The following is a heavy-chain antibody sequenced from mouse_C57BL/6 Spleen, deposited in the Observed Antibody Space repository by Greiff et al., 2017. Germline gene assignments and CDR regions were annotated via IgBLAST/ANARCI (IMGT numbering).Heavy chain of an antibody. CDR3: ASDIYYGNYGASAWFAY. J-gene: IGHJ3*01. D-gene: IGHD2-1*01. V-gene: IGHV1-20*01. CDR1: GYSFTGYF. Sequence: VQLQQSGPALVKPGASVKISCKASGYSFTGYFMNWVMQSHGKSLEWIGRINPYNGDTFSNQKFKGKATLTVDKSSSTAHMELRSLTSADSAVYYCASDIYYGNYGASAWFAYRGHGTLVPVSA. CDR2: INPYNGDT.